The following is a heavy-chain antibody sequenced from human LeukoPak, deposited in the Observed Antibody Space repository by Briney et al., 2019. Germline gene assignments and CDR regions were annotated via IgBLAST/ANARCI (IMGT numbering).Heavy chain of an antibody. CDR3: PRDNNGTLEY. CDR2: TFPRSGVT. D-gene: IGHD1-26*01. V-gene: IGHV1-2*02. CDR1: GYTFTDCY. Sequence: ASLKVSCKPSGYTFTDCYIHWVRQAPGQGLEWMGWTFPRSGVTKYTQKFQGRVTITRDTSISTVYMELTSLTFVDTAIFFFPRDNNGTLEYWGQGTLVPVSS. J-gene: IGHJ4*02.